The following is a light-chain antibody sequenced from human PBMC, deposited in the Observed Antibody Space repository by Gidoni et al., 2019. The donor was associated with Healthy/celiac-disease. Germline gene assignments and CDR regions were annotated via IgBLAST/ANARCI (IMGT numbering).Light chain of an antibody. V-gene: IGKV3-15*01. Sequence: EIVMTQSPATLSVSPGERATLSCRASQSVSSNLAWYQQKPGQAPRLLIYGASTRATGIPARFSGSGSGTEFTLTISSLQSEDFSVYYCQQHNNWPRGITFGQGTRLEIK. J-gene: IGKJ5*01. CDR1: QSVSSN. CDR3: QQHNNWPRGIT. CDR2: GAS.